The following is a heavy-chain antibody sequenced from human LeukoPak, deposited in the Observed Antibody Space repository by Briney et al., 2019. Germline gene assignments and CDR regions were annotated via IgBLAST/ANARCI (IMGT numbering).Heavy chain of an antibody. CDR2: ISGSGDRT. J-gene: IGHJ4*02. CDR1: GFSFSSYA. Sequence: GGSLRLTCAASGFSFSSYAMSWVSQAPGKGLEGVPVISGSGDRTYYADSVEGRFTISRDNSKNTLYLQVNSLRADDTAVYYCAKGGQGYFDWLSPFDYSGQGTLVTVSS. V-gene: IGHV3-23*01. D-gene: IGHD3-9*01. CDR3: AKGGQGYFDWLSPFDY.